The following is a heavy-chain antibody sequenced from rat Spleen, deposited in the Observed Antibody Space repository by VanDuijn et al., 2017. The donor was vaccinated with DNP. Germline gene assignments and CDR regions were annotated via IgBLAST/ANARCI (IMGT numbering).Heavy chain of an antibody. Sequence: EVQLQESGSGLVKPSQSLSLTCSVTGYSITSNYWAWIRKFPGHKMEWMGYISYSGSTSYHPSLKSRISITRDTSKNQFLLQLNSVTTGDTATYYCASGGAGIWFAYWGQGTLVTVSS. CDR3: ASGGAGIWFAY. CDR2: ISYSGST. J-gene: IGHJ3*01. D-gene: IGHD4-2*01. V-gene: IGHV3-1*01. CDR1: GYSITSNY.